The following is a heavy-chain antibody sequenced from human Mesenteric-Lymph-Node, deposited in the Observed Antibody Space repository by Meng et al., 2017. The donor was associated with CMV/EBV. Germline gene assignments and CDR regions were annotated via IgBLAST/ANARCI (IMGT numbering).Heavy chain of an antibody. J-gene: IGHJ4*02. D-gene: IGHD3-22*01. V-gene: IGHV3-23*01. Sequence: SGFTFSIYAMSWVRQAPGKGLEWVSAIIGSGDSTYYADSVRGRFTISRDNSKNTLYMQMNSLRVEDTAVYYCAKGANSGYKWHSFDYWGQGTLVTVSS. CDR3: AKGANSGYKWHSFDY. CDR2: IIGSGDST. CDR1: GFTFSIYA.